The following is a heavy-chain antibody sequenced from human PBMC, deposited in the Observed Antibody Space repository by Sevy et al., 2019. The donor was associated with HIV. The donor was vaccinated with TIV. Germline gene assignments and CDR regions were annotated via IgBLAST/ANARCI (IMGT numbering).Heavy chain of an antibody. D-gene: IGHD5-18*01. CDR2: ISSSSSYI. J-gene: IGHJ6*02. CDR3: ARISGDTAISYGMDV. V-gene: IGHV3-21*01. CDR1: GFTFSSYS. Sequence: GGSLRLSCAASGFTFSSYSMNWVRQAPGKGLEWVSSISSSSSYIYYADSVKGRFTIYRDNAKNSLYLQMNSLRAEDTAVYYCARISGDTAISYGMDVWGQGTTVTVSS.